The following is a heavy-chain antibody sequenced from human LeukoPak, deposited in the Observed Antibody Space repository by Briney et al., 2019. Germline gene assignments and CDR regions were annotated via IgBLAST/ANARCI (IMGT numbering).Heavy chain of an antibody. D-gene: IGHD3-10*01. Sequence: PSETLSLTCTVSGGSISSSSYYWGWIRQPPGKGLEWIGSIYYSGSTNYNPSLKSRVTISVDTSKNQFSLKLSSVTAADTAVYYCARGYDPSSLLWFGELEGWWSVANAFDIWGQGTMVTVSS. CDR2: IYYSGST. CDR1: GGSISSSSYY. V-gene: IGHV4-39*07. J-gene: IGHJ3*02. CDR3: ARGYDPSSLLWFGELEGWWSVANAFDI.